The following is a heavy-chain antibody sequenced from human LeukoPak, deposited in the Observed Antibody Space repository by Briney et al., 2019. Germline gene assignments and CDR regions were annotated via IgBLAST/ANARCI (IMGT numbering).Heavy chain of an antibody. D-gene: IGHD6-13*01. CDR2: INHSGST. J-gene: IGHJ5*02. V-gene: IGHV4-34*01. Sequence: SETLSLTCAVYGGSFSGYYWSWIRQPPGKGLEWIGEINHSGSTNYNPSLKGRVTISEDTSKNQFSLKLSSVTAADTAVYYCARGGSSSWTHNWFDPWGQGTLVTVSS. CDR1: GGSFSGYY. CDR3: ARGGSSSWTHNWFDP.